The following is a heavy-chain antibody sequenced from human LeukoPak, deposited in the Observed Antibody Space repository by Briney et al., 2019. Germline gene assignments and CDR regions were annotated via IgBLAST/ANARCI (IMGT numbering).Heavy chain of an antibody. V-gene: IGHV4-59*01. D-gene: IGHD6-19*01. CDR3: ARFSDSSGWYFDL. J-gene: IGHJ2*01. CDR2: IYYSGST. CDR1: GGSISTYY. Sequence: SETLSLTCTVSGGSISTYYWSWIRQPPGKGLEWIGYIYYSGSTNYNPSLKSRVTISVDTSKNQFSLKLSSVTAADTAVYYCARFSDSSGWYFDLWGRGTLVTVSS.